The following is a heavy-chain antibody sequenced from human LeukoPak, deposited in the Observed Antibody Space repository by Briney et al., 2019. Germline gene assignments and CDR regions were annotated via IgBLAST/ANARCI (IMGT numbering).Heavy chain of an antibody. CDR3: ARDYYDSSVRDFDY. CDR1: GFTFSNYE. J-gene: IGHJ4*02. CDR2: ISGSGTFI. D-gene: IGHD3-22*01. V-gene: IGHV3-48*03. Sequence: HPGGSLRLSCAASGFTFSNYEINWVRQAPGRGLEWISYISGSGTFIYHANSVKGRFTISRDNAKNSLYLQMNSLRAEDTAVYYCARDYYDSSVRDFDYWGQGTLVTVSS.